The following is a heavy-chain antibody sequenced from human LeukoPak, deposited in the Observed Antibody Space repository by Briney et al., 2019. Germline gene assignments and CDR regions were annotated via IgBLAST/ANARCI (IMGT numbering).Heavy chain of an antibody. V-gene: IGHV3-43*01. CDR3: AKDIPESAPGANLWFRGTLDS. CDR2: ISWNEDIT. Sequence: PGGSLRLSCAASGFTFDDYPMHWVRQGPGKGLEWVSLISWNEDITYYAGSVKGRFTISRDNSRKSLYMQMNSLTTEDTALYYCAKDIPESAPGANLWFRGTLDSWGQGTLVTVSS. J-gene: IGHJ4*02. CDR1: GFTFDDYP. D-gene: IGHD1-14*01.